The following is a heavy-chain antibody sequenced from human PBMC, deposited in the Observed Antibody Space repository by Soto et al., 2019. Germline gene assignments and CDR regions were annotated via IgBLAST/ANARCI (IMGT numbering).Heavy chain of an antibody. CDR2: LSRGDER. J-gene: IGHJ6*02. Sequence: QVQLQESGPGLVKPSETLSLTCTVSGAPITTTKWWAWVRLPPGKGLEWIGELSRGDERSSNPSLEGRFTMSLDKSTNHSSLKRTSVTAADTGIYYCATQTVSYAGGVGGRGTSVTVSS. CDR1: GAPITTTKW. D-gene: IGHD3-16*01. V-gene: IGHV4-4*02. CDR3: ATQTVSYAGGV.